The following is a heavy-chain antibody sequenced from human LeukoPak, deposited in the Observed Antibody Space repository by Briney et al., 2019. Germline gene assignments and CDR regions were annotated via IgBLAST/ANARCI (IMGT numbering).Heavy chain of an antibody. CDR3: ARVSGITMIVVESDY. J-gene: IGHJ4*02. Sequence: GASVKVSCKASGYTFTSYGISWVRQAPGQGLEWMGWISAYNGNTNYAQKLQGRVTMTTDTSTSTAYLELRSLRSDGTAVYYCARVSGITMIVVESDYWGEGTLVTVSS. CDR1: GYTFTSYG. D-gene: IGHD3-22*01. CDR2: ISAYNGNT. V-gene: IGHV1-18*01.